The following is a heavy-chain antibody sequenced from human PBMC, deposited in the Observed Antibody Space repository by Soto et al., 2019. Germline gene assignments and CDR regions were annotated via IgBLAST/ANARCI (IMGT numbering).Heavy chain of an antibody. V-gene: IGHV3-23*01. D-gene: IGHD2-15*01. Sequence: GGSLRLSCAASGFTFSSYAMSWVRQAPGKGLEWVSAISGSGGSTYYADSVKGRFTISRDNSKNTLYLQMNSLRAEDTAVYYCAKVRGDRRYCSGGSCSSFDYWGQGTLVTVSS. CDR3: AKVRGDRRYCSGGSCSSFDY. CDR1: GFTFSSYA. J-gene: IGHJ4*02. CDR2: ISGSGGST.